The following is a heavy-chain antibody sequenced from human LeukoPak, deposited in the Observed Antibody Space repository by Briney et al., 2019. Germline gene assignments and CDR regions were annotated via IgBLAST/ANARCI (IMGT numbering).Heavy chain of an antibody. Sequence: GGSLRLSCAASGFTFSSYSMNWVRQAPGKGLEWVSVIYSGGSTYYADSVKGRFTISRDNSKNTLYLQMNSLRAEDTAVYYCARGITMVRGPNFFDYWGQGTLVTVSS. CDR3: ARGITMVRGPNFFDY. CDR1: GFTFSSYS. D-gene: IGHD3-10*01. CDR2: IYSGGST. V-gene: IGHV3-53*01. J-gene: IGHJ4*02.